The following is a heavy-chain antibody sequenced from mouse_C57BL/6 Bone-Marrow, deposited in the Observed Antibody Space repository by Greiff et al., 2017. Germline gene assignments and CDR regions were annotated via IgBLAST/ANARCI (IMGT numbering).Heavy chain of an antibody. CDR1: GFTFSDYG. J-gene: IGHJ2*01. CDR3: ARMNYGGDVDY. V-gene: IGHV5-17*01. D-gene: IGHD1-2*01. Sequence: EVQLVESGGGLVKPGGSLKLSCAASGFTFSDYGMHWVRQAPEKGLEWVAYISSGSSTIYYAATVKGRFTLSRDNAKNTLFLQRTSLRSEDTAMYYCARMNYGGDVDYWGQGTTLTVSS. CDR2: ISSGSSTI.